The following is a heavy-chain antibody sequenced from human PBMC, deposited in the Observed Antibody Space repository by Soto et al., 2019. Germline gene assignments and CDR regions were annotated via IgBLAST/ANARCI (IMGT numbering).Heavy chain of an antibody. D-gene: IGHD6-13*01. CDR3: ARAEGQLGDAFDI. V-gene: IGHV3-7*03. J-gene: IGHJ3*02. CDR2: IKQDGSEK. CDR1: GFTFSSYW. Sequence: GRSLRLSCAASGFTFSSYWMSWVRQAPGKGLEWVANIKQDGSEKYYVDSVKGRFTISRDNAKNSLYLQMNSLRAEDTAVYYCARAEGQLGDAFDIWGQGTMVTVSS.